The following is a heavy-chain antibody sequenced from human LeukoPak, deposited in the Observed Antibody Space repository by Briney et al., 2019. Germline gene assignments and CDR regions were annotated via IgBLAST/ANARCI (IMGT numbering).Heavy chain of an antibody. D-gene: IGHD2-2*01. J-gene: IGHJ5*02. V-gene: IGHV1-2*02. CDR2: INPNSGGT. CDR1: GYTFTGYY. CDR3: ARVGTSPTGNWFDP. Sequence: ASLKVSCKASGYTFTGYYMHWVRQAPGQGLEWMGWINPNSGGTNYAQKFQGRVTMTRDTSISTAYMELSRLRSDDTAVYYCARVGTSPTGNWFDPWGQGTLVTVSS.